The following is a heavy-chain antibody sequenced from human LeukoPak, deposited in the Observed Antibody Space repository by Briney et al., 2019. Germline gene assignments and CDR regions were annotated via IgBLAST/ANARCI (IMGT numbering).Heavy chain of an antibody. CDR3: AGAEYYGSSIGY. J-gene: IGHJ4*02. V-gene: IGHV3-53*01. CDR1: GFIVNKLY. Sequence: GGSLRLSCAASGFIVNKLYMNWVRQAPGKGLEWVSIIYRSGDTYYGDSVKGRFTISRDSSKNTLHLQMNSLRVEDTAIYYCAGAEYYGSSIGYWGQGTLVTVSS. CDR2: IYRSGDT. D-gene: IGHD3-16*01.